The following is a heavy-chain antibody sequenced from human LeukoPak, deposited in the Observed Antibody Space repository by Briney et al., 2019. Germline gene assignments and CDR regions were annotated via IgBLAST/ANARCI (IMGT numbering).Heavy chain of an antibody. CDR2: IWYDGSNK. Sequence: GGSLRLSCAASGFTFSSYGMHWVRQAPGKGLEWVAGIWYDGSNKYYADSVKGRFTISRDNSKNTLYLQMNSLRAEDTAVYYCARGGYSYGSNWFDPWGQGILVTVSS. CDR3: ARGGYSYGSNWFDP. CDR1: GFTFSSYG. D-gene: IGHD5-18*01. J-gene: IGHJ5*02. V-gene: IGHV3-33*01.